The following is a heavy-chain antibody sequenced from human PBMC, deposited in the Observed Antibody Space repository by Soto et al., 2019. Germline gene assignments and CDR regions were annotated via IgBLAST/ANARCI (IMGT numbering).Heavy chain of an antibody. CDR2: INPNSGVT. D-gene: IGHD5-12*01. J-gene: IGHJ6*03. Sequence: QVQLVQSGAEVKKPGASVTVSCRSSGDTFTDYYMHWVRQAPGQGLEWMGWINPNSGVTKYAQKFQGWGTMTRDPSIRTVYMQLSRLRSDDTAVYYCARESGGATATLDYYYFYMDVWGTGTTVTVSS. CDR1: GDTFTDYY. CDR3: ARESGGATATLDYYYFYMDV. V-gene: IGHV1-2*04.